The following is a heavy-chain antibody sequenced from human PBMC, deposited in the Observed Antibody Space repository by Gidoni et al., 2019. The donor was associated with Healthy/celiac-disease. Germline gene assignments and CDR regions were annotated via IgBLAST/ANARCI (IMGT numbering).Heavy chain of an antibody. D-gene: IGHD6-19*01. CDR3: AREGGWARRHFDY. CDR1: GGSFSGYY. V-gene: IGHV4-34*01. Sequence: QVQLQQWGAGPLKPSEPLSLTRAVYGGSFSGYYWSWIRQPPGKGLEWIGEINHSGSTNYNPSLTSRVTISVDTSKNQFSLKLSSVTAADTAVYYCAREGGWARRHFDYWGQGTLVTVSS. CDR2: INHSGST. J-gene: IGHJ4*02.